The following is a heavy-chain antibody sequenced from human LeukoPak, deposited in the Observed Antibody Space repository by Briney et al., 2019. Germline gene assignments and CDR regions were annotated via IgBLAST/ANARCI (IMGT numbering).Heavy chain of an antibody. CDR3: VKTIAGSSGWQRYFDY. Sequence: PGRSLRLSGAAAGFSCGDYAIHWVRQVPGKGLEGVSGISCNSGGIGYADSGKGRFTVSRDNAKNSLYLQMNSLRAEDTALYYCVKTIAGSSGWQRYFDYWGQGTLVTVSS. D-gene: IGHD6-19*01. J-gene: IGHJ4*02. CDR1: GFSCGDYA. CDR2: ISCNSGGI. V-gene: IGHV3-9*01.